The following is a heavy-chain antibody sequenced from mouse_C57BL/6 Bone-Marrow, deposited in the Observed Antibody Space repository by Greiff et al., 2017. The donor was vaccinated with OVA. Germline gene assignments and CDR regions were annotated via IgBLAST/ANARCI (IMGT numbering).Heavy chain of an antibody. CDR2: IDPENGDT. CDR1: GYTFTDYY. J-gene: IGHJ3*01. D-gene: IGHD1-1*01. V-gene: IGHV14-4*01. Sequence: VQLQQSGAELVRPGASVKLSCTASGYTFTDYYMHWVKQRPEQGLEWIGWIDPENGDTEYDSKFQGKATITADTTSNTAYLQLSSLTSEDTAVYYSSTRGNLLEFAYWGQGTLLTVSA. CDR3: STRGNLLEFAY.